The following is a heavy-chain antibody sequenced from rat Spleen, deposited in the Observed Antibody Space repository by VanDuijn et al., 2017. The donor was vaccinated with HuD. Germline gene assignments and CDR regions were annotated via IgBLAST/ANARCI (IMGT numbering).Heavy chain of an antibody. D-gene: IGHD1-9*01. J-gene: IGHJ3*01. CDR1: GFSLSSFG. CDR2: IWGNGNT. V-gene: IGHV2-13*01. CDR3: ARDRTYYGYSPFAY. Sequence: QVQLKESGPGLVQPSQTLSLTCTVSGFSLSSFGVIWVRQPPGRGLEWMGVIWGNGNTSYNSALNSRLSISRDTSKIQVVLKMNSLQTAETATYHCARDRTYYGYSPFAYWGQGTLVTVSS.